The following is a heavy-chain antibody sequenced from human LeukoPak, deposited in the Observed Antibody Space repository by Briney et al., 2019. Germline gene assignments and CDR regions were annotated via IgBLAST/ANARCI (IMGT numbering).Heavy chain of an antibody. D-gene: IGHD3-22*01. CDR3: AVTYYYDSSGYYPIDAFDI. J-gene: IGHJ3*02. CDR1: GYTFTSYG. V-gene: IGHV1-18*01. Sequence: ASVTVSCTASGYTFTSYGISWVRQAPGQGLEWMGWISAYNGNTNYAQKLQGRVTMTTDTSTSTAYMELRSLRSDDTAVYYCAVTYYYDSSGYYPIDAFDIWGQGTMVTVSS. CDR2: ISAYNGNT.